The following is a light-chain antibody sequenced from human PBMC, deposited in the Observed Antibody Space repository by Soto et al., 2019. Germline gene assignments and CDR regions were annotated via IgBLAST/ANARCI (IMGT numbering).Light chain of an antibody. V-gene: IGKV3-11*01. CDR3: QQYATSARLT. Sequence: EIVLTQSPDTLSLSPGERATLSCRASQSVSSYLAWYQQKPGQAPRLLIFDGSNRATGIPARFSGSGSGTDFTLTISSLEPEDFAVYYCQQYATSARLTFGPGTNVDI. CDR1: QSVSSY. CDR2: DGS. J-gene: IGKJ3*01.